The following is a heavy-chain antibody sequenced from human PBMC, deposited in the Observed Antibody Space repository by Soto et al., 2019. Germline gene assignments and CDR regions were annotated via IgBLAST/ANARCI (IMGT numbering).Heavy chain of an antibody. D-gene: IGHD5-12*01. V-gene: IGHV3-15*01. J-gene: IGHJ6*03. CDR3: TTAIYRGYEYYYFYFMDV. CDR1: GFTFSNAW. Sequence: GGSLRLSCAASGFTFSNAWMSWVRQAPGKGLEWVGRIKSKTDGGTTDYAAPVKGRFTISRDDSKNTLYLQMNSLKTEDTAVYYCTTAIYRGYEYYYFYFMDVWGTGPSVTVS. CDR2: IKSKTDGGTT.